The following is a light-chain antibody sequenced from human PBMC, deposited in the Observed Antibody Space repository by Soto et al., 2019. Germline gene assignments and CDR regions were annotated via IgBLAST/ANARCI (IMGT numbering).Light chain of an antibody. CDR1: SSNLGSNP. CDR2: SYN. Sequence: QSVLTQPPSASGTPGQRVTISCSGSSSNLGSNPVNWYQQLPGTAPKLLIYSYNQRPSGVPDRFSGSKSGTSASLAISGLQSEDEADYYCAAWDDSLNGVVFGGGTKVTVL. CDR3: AAWDDSLNGVV. V-gene: IGLV1-44*01. J-gene: IGLJ2*01.